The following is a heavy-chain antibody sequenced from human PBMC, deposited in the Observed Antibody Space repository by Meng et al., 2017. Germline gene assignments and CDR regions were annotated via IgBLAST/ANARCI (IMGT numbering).Heavy chain of an antibody. Sequence: QWQLQQWGAGLFKASETLSPPCAAYGGSFSGYYWSWIRQPPGKGLEWIGEINHSGSTNYNPSLKSRFTISVDTSKNQFSLKLSSVTAADTDVYYCARVVNKGCYLRVGYFDYWGQGTLVTVSS. J-gene: IGHJ4*02. CDR1: GGSFSGYY. D-gene: IGHD3-10*01. CDR2: INHSGST. CDR3: ARVVNKGCYLRVGYFDY. V-gene: IGHV4-34*01.